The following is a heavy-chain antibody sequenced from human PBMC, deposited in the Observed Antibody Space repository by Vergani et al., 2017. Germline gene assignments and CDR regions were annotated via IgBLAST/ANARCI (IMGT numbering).Heavy chain of an antibody. J-gene: IGHJ5*02. V-gene: IGHV3-33*01. CDR3: ARGNYYGSGTYVDP. CDR1: GFTFNQYG. D-gene: IGHD3-10*01. CDR2: TWYDGNNK. Sequence: QVQLVESGGGVVQPGRSLRLSCAASGFTFNQYGMHWVRQAPGKGLEWVAVTWYDGNNKQYADSVKGRVTISRDTSKNTLHLQINNLRVEDTAVYYCARGNYYGSGTYVDPWGQGTLVTVSS.